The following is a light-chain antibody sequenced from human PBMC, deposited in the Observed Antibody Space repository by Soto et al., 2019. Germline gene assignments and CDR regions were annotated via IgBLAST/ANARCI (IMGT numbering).Light chain of an antibody. CDR2: EVN. CDR3: NSYAGSNSFV. Sequence: QSALTQPPSASGSPGQSVTISCTGTSSDVGAYNYVSWYQQHPGKAPKLVIFEVNKRPSGVPDRFSGSKSGNTASLTASGLQTEDEADYYCNSYAGSNSFVFGTGTKLTVL. V-gene: IGLV2-8*01. CDR1: SSDVGAYNY. J-gene: IGLJ1*01.